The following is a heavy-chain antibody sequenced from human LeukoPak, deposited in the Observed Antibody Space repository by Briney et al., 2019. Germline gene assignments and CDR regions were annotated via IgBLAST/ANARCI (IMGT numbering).Heavy chain of an antibody. V-gene: IGHV4-59*01. CDR2: IYYSGST. CDR3: ARSIAAAAVIDY. CDR1: GGSISSYY. Sequence: SETLSLTCTVSGGSISSYYWSWIRQPPGKGLEWIGYIYYSGSTNYNPSLKNRVTISVDTSKNQFSLKLSSVTAADTAVYYCARSIAAAAVIDYWGQGTLVTVSS. D-gene: IGHD6-13*01. J-gene: IGHJ4*02.